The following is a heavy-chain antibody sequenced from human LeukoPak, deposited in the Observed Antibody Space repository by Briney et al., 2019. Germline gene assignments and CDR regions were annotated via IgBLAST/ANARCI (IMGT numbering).Heavy chain of an antibody. CDR1: GFTFSGYG. CDR3: ARSMRYCSSTSCFDGMDV. CDR2: ITYDGSKK. V-gene: IGHV3-30*03. D-gene: IGHD2-2*01. Sequence: PGGSLRLSCAASGFTFSGYGMHWVRQASGKGLEWMAVITYDGSKKYYADSVTGRFAISRDNSKNTLYLQMNSLRAEDTAMYYCARSMRYCSSTSCFDGMDVWGQGTTVTVSS. J-gene: IGHJ6*02.